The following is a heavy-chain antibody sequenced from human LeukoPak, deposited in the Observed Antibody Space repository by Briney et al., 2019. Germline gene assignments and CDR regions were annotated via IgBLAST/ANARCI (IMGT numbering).Heavy chain of an antibody. D-gene: IGHD3-10*01. J-gene: IGHJ4*02. CDR1: GFTFSSYG. CDR3: ARGFLWFGELLYPAPFDY. CDR2: ISYDGSNK. Sequence: PGGSLRLSCAASGFTFSSYGMHWVRQAPGKGLEWVAVISYDGSNKYYADSVKGRFTISRDNAKNSLYLQMNSLRAEDTAVYYCARGFLWFGELLYPAPFDYWGQGTLVTVSS. V-gene: IGHV3-30*03.